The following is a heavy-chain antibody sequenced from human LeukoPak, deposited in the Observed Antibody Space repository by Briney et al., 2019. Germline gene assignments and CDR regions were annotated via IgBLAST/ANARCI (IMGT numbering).Heavy chain of an antibody. V-gene: IGHV1-2*02. CDR1: GYTFIGNY. D-gene: IGHD3-10*01. CDR2: INPNSGGT. CDR3: ARTYYYGSGSYGDAFDI. Sequence: ASVKVSCKASGYTFIGNYMHWVRQAPGQGLEWMGWINPNSGGTNYAQKFQGRVTMTRDTSISTAYMELSRLRSDDTAVYYCARTYYYGSGSYGDAFDIWGQGTMVTVSS. J-gene: IGHJ3*02.